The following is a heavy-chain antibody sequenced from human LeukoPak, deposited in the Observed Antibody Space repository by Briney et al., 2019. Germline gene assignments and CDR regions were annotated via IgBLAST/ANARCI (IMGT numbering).Heavy chain of an antibody. CDR2: IYYSGST. CDR3: ARDSRGFDY. D-gene: IGHD2-2*01. J-gene: IGHJ4*02. CDR1: GGSISSYY. Sequence: PSETLSLTCAVSGGSISSYYWSWIRQPPGKGLEWIGYIYYSGSTNYNPSLKGRVTISVDTSKNQFSLKLSSVTAADTAVYYCARDSRGFDYWGQGTLVTVSS. V-gene: IGHV4-59*01.